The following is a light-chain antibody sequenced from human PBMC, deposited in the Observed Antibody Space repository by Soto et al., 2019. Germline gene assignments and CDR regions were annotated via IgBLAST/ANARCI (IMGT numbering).Light chain of an antibody. CDR3: SSYTTTIPRGV. Sequence: QSVLTQPASVSGSPGQSITISCTGTSSDVGGYNYLSWYQQHPGKAPKLMIYEISTRPSGVSNRFSGSKSGNTASLTISGLQAEDEADYYCSSYTTTIPRGVFGTGTKLTVL. V-gene: IGLV2-14*01. J-gene: IGLJ1*01. CDR2: EIS. CDR1: SSDVGGYNY.